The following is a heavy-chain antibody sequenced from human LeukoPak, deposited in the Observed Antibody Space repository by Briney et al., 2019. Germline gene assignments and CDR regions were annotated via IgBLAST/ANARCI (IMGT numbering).Heavy chain of an antibody. CDR3: ARKSAYSSGWLFDY. CDR1: GSIFDDYG. CDR2: INWNGGST. Sequence: GGSLRLSCAASGSIFDDYGMSWVRQAPGKGLEWVSGINWNGGSTGYADSVKGRFTISRDNAKNSLYLQMNSLRAEDTALYHCARKSAYSSGWLFDYWGQGTLVTVSS. V-gene: IGHV3-20*01. D-gene: IGHD6-19*01. J-gene: IGHJ4*02.